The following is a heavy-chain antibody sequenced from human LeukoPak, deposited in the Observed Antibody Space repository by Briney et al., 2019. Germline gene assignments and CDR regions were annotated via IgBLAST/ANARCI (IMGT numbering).Heavy chain of an antibody. CDR1: GVSISSYY. CDR3: ARRARSSDY. D-gene: IGHD6-6*01. CDR2: IYYSGDS. V-gene: IGHV4-59*01. Sequence: SETLSLTCTVSGVSISSYYWSWIRQPPGKGLEWIGYIYYSGDSSYNPSLKSRVTISVDTSKNQLSLNPTSVTAADTAVYYCARRARSSDYWGQGTLVTVSS. J-gene: IGHJ4*02.